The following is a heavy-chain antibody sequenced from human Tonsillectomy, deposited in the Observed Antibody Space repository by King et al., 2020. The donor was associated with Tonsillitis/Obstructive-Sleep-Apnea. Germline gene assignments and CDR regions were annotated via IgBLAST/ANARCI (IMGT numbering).Heavy chain of an antibody. Sequence: VQLVESGGGLVQPGGSLRLSCAASGFTFSNYAMSLVRQAPGKGLEWVSTISGSGGHTYYADSVKGRFTISRDNSKNTLYLHRNSLRADETAVYYCARGSDDFYYWGQGTLVTVSS. V-gene: IGHV3-23*04. J-gene: IGHJ4*02. CDR2: ISGSGGHT. D-gene: IGHD3-3*01. CDR3: ARGSDDFYY. CDR1: GFTFSNYA.